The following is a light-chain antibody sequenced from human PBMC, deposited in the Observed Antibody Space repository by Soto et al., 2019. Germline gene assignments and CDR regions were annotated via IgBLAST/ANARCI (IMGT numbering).Light chain of an antibody. CDR3: MQDALYST. CDR1: QSPVDGDGITS. CDR2: KVS. Sequence: DIVMTQTPLSLRVTLGQPASISCSSSQSPVDGDGITSLSCLHQRPGQPPRLLIYKVSNRFSGVPDRFSGSGAGTDFTLKINTVEAEDVGVYYCMQDALYSTFGQGTKVEIK. J-gene: IGKJ1*01. V-gene: IGKV2-24*01.